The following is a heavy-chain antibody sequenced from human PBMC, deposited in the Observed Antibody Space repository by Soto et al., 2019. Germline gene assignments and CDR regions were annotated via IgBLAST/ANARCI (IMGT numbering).Heavy chain of an antibody. J-gene: IGHJ4*02. V-gene: IGHV3-23*01. CDR2: ISADGHST. D-gene: IGHD6-6*01. CDR3: ARLPGGTAPRPDY. Sequence: GSLRLSCAASGFRFGDYSMSWVRQVPGGGLEWVAVISADGHSTYFADSVKGRFTITRDNFKDTMSLEMHYLRPEDTAVYHCARLPGGTAPRPDYWGQGTMVTVSS. CDR1: GFRFGDYS.